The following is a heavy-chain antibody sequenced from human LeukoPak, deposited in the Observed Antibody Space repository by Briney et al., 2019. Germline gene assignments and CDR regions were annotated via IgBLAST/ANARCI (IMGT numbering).Heavy chain of an antibody. V-gene: IGHV3-33*01. Sequence: GGSLRLSCAASGFTFSSYGMHWVRQAPGKGLEWVAVIWYDGSNKYYADSVKGRFTISRDNSKNTLFLQVNSLRVEDTAVYYCARDQGTTGTLSRGGHFDYWGQGTLVTVSS. CDR1: GFTFSSYG. CDR2: IWYDGSNK. D-gene: IGHD4-17*01. CDR3: ARDQGTTGTLSRGGHFDY. J-gene: IGHJ4*02.